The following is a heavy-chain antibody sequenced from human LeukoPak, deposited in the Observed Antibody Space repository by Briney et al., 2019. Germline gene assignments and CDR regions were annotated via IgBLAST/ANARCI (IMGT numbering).Heavy chain of an antibody. V-gene: IGHV4-39*01. D-gene: IGHD3-9*01. CDR1: GGSISSSSYY. J-gene: IGHJ4*02. Sequence: SETLSLTCTVSGGSISSSSYYWGWIRQPPGKELEWIGSIYYSGSTYYNPSLKSRVTISVDTSKNQFSLKLSSVTAADTAVYYCARQGTQYYDILTGYFNYFDYWGQGTLVTVSS. CDR2: IYYSGST. CDR3: ARQGTQYYDILTGYFNYFDY.